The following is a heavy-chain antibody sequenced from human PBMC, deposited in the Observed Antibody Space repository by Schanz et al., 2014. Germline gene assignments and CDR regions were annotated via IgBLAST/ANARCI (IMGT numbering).Heavy chain of an antibody. D-gene: IGHD2-2*01. CDR2: IGYLGDT. J-gene: IGHJ4*02. CDR3: AKDSTHIDIVLVPTAIDY. V-gene: IGHV3-30*04. Sequence: QVQLVESGGGVVQPGRSLRLSCAAYGFTLSSYAMHWVRQAPGKGLEWVSTIGYLGDTYYPDSVKGRFTISRDNSKNTLYLHMNTLRSEDTAVYYCAKDSTHIDIVLVPTAIDYWGQGTLVTVSS. CDR1: GFTLSSYA.